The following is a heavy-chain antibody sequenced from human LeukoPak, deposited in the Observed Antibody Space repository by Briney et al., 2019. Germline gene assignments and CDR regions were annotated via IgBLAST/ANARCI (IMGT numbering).Heavy chain of an antibody. CDR2: MNPNSGNT. V-gene: IGHV1-8*03. Sequence: ASVKVSCKASGYTFTSYDINWVRQATGQGLEWMGWMNPNSGNTGYAQKFQGRVTITRNTSISTAYMELSSLRSEDTAVYYCARGYSSGWVYYYYYMDVWGKGTTVTVSS. J-gene: IGHJ6*03. D-gene: IGHD6-19*01. CDR3: ARGYSSGWVYYYYYMDV. CDR1: GYTFTSYD.